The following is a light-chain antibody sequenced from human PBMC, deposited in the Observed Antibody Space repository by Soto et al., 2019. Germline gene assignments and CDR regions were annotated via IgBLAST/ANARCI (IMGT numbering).Light chain of an antibody. Sequence: EIELTQSPATLSVSPGERATLSWGTSQSVSSNLAWYQQKPGQAPRLLIYGASNRVTGIPDRFSGSGSGTDFTLTISRLEPEDFAVYYCQQYGSSPRLTFGGGTKVDIK. CDR3: QQYGSSPRLT. CDR1: QSVSSN. J-gene: IGKJ4*01. CDR2: GAS. V-gene: IGKV3-20*01.